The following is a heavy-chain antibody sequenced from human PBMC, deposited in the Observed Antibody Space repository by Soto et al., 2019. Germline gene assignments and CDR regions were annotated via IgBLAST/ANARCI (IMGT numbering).Heavy chain of an antibody. CDR3: ARDQGGHIVVVTPINYYYYGMDV. Sequence: QVQLVESGGGVVQPGRSLRLSCAASGFTFSSYGMHWVRQAPGKGLEWVAVIWYDGSNKYYADSVKGRFTISRDNSKNTLYLQMNSLRAEDTAVYYCARDQGGHIVVVTPINYYYYGMDVWGQGTTVTVSS. V-gene: IGHV3-33*01. J-gene: IGHJ6*02. CDR1: GFTFSSYG. D-gene: IGHD2-21*02. CDR2: IWYDGSNK.